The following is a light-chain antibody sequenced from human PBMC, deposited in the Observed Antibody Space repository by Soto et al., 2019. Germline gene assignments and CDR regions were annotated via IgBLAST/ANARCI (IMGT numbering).Light chain of an antibody. V-gene: IGLV8-61*01. CDR1: SGSVSTSLY. Sequence: QTVVTQEPSFSVSPGGTATLSCGLSSGSVSTSLYPSWYQQTPGQAPRTLIYNTNSRSYGVPDRFSGSILGNKAALTITGAQADDECTYYCVLHVGSGITVFGGGTKLTVL. CDR3: VLHVGSGITV. J-gene: IGLJ3*02. CDR2: NTN.